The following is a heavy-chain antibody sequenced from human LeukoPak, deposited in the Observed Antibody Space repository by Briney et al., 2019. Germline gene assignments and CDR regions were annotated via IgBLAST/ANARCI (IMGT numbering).Heavy chain of an antibody. D-gene: IGHD1-1*01. J-gene: IGHJ6*03. V-gene: IGHV3-7*01. Sequence: GGSLRLSCAASGFTFSSYWMSWVRQAPGKGLEWVANIKQDGSEKYYVDSVKGRFTISRDNAKNSLYLQMNSLRAEDTAVYYCARVTNWNHYYYMDVWGKGTTVTVSS. CDR2: IKQDGSEK. CDR1: GFTFSSYW. CDR3: ARVTNWNHYYYMDV.